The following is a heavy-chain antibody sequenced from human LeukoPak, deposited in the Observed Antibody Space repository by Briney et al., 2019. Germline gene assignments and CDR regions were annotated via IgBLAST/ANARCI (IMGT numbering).Heavy chain of an antibody. CDR1: GFSGSTNGVG. CDR2: SNWDDKK. J-gene: IGHJ4*02. V-gene: IGHV2-5*02. Sequence: SGPTLVHPTRPLTLTCTFSGFSGSTNGVGGGWIRQPPVKALEWLALSNWDDKKHYNPSLKSSLTITRDTSKNQVVLTMTNMDPVDTAPYYCARRYSDYPDYFDYWGQGTLVTVSS. D-gene: IGHD5-12*01. CDR3: ARRYSDYPDYFDY.